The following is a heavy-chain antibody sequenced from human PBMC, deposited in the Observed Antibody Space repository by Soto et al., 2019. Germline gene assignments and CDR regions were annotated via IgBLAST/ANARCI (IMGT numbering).Heavy chain of an antibody. CDR2: ISSSSLAI. V-gene: IGHV3-48*02. Sequence: RGSLRLSCAVSGFTFSNYAMNWVRQAPGKGLEWISYISSSSLAIYYADSVKGRFTISRDNAKNSLYLQMNSLRDEDTAVYYCARELAFDYWGQGTLVTVSS. CDR1: GFTFSNYA. J-gene: IGHJ4*02. CDR3: ARELAFDY.